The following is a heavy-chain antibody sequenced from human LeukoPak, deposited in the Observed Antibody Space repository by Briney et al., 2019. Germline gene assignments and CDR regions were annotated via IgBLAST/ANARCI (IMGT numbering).Heavy chain of an antibody. D-gene: IGHD3-22*01. J-gene: IGHJ5*02. CDR1: GYSISSGYY. V-gene: IGHV4-38-2*02. CDR3: AREKYYYVSSGSRNWFDP. CDR2: INHSGST. Sequence: SETLSLTCTVSGYSISSGYYWSWIRQPPGKGLEWIGEINHSGSTNYNPSLKSRVTISVDTSKNQFSLKLSSVTAADTAVYYCAREKYYYVSSGSRNWFDPWGQGTLVTVSS.